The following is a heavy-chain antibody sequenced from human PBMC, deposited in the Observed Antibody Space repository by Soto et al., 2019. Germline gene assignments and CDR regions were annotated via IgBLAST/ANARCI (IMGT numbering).Heavy chain of an antibody. CDR1: GFTLSKYA. CDR3: ARVSAKWELLPFDY. CDR2: ISYDGSNK. Sequence: PGGSLRLSCAASGFTLSKYAMHWVRQAPGKGLEWVAVISYDGSNKYYADSLKGRFTISRDNSKNTLYLQMNSLRPEDTAVYYCARVSAKWELLPFDYWGQGTLVNVSS. J-gene: IGHJ4*02. D-gene: IGHD1-26*01. V-gene: IGHV3-30-3*01.